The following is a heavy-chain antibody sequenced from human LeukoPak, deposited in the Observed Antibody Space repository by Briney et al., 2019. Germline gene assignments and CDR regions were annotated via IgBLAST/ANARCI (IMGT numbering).Heavy chain of an antibody. Sequence: GASVKVSCKASGGTFSSYAISWVGQAPGQGLEWMGGIIPIFGTANYAQKFQGRVAITTDESTGPSYLKLSSLRSEDTAVYYCARKIYDSSGYYAFDSWGQGTMVTVAT. J-gene: IGHJ3*02. CDR2: IIPIFGTA. CDR3: ARKIYDSSGYYAFDS. D-gene: IGHD3-22*01. CDR1: GGTFSSYA. V-gene: IGHV1-69*05.